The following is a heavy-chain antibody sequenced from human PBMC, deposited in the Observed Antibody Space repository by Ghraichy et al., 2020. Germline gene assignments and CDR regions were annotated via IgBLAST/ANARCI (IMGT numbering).Heavy chain of an antibody. D-gene: IGHD3-3*01. CDR3: ARGLSDYDFWSGYQSLTYSYYGMDV. CDR1: GFTFSSYS. V-gene: IGHV3-21*01. J-gene: IGHJ6*02. CDR2: ISSSSSYI. Sequence: GGSLRLSCAASGFTFSSYSMNWVRQAPGKGLEWVSSISSSSSYIYYADSVKGRFTISRDNAKNSLYLQMNSLRAEDTAVYYCARGLSDYDFWSGYQSLTYSYYGMDVWGQGSTVTVSS.